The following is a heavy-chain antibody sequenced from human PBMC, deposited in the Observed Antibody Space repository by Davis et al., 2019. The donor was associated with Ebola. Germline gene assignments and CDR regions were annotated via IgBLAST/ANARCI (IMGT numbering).Heavy chain of an antibody. D-gene: IGHD3-10*02. Sequence: GESLNLSCAASGFSFSSHSMNWVRQAPGKGLEGVSYISVGSETIHYADSVKGRLTISRDNAKNSLYLQMNSLRDEDTAVYYCARNLFPSAMDVWGKGTTVTVSS. V-gene: IGHV3-48*02. CDR3: ARNLFPSAMDV. CDR2: ISVGSETI. J-gene: IGHJ6*04. CDR1: GFSFSSHS.